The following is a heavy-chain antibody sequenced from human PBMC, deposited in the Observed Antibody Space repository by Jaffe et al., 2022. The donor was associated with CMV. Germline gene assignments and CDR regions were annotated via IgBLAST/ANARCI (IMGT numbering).Heavy chain of an antibody. CDR3: ARESYDSTGTFHY. CDR1: GDSVTSDSYY. D-gene: IGHD3-22*01. CDR2: IFNSGRT. V-gene: IGHV4-61*01. Sequence: QVQLQESGPGLVKPSETLSLTCTVSGDSVTSDSYYWTWIRQPPGKGLEWIGYIFNSGRTNYSPSLKSRVTISVDTSKNQFSLRLRSVTAADTAVYFCARESYDSTGTFHYWGRGTLVTVSS. J-gene: IGHJ4*02.